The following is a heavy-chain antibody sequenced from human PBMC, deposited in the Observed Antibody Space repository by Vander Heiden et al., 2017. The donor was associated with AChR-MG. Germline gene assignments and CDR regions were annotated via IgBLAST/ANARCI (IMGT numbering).Heavy chain of an antibody. V-gene: IGHV1-69*04. CDR3: ARGDDYYDSSGPY. J-gene: IGHJ4*02. CDR2: IIPILGIA. D-gene: IGHD3-22*01. Sequence: QVQLVQSGAEVKKPGSSVKVSCQASGGTFSIYAISGVRQAPGQGLEWMGRIIPILGIANYAQKFQGRVTITADKSTSTAYMELSSLRSEDTAVYYCARGDDYYDSSGPYWGQGTLVTVSS. CDR1: GGTFSIYA.